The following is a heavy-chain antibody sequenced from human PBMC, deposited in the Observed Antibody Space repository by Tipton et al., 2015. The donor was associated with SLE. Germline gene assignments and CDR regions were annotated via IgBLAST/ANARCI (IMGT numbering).Heavy chain of an antibody. CDR1: GASISTHY. Sequence: TLSLTCTVSGASISTHYWSLIRQPPGKGLEWIGYISYTGNTNFNPSLKSRVTMSVATSKNQFSLRLTSVTAADTAMYYCARDSAVNFWYFDLWGRDPLVTVSS. CDR3: ARDSAVNFWYFDL. J-gene: IGHJ2*01. V-gene: IGHV4-59*11. CDR2: ISYTGNT.